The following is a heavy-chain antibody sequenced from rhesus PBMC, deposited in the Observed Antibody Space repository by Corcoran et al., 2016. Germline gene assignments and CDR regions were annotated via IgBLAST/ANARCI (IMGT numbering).Heavy chain of an antibody. J-gene: IGHJ4*01. V-gene: IGHV4S2*01. CDR1: GASVSGTY. D-gene: IGHD5-36*01. CDR2: ISGRGTTT. CDR3: ARAGIATDFDF. Sequence: QGQLQESGPGLVKPSETLSLTCAVSGASVSGTYWTWLRQAPGKGLEWIGSISGRGTTTDYNPSLKSRVAISMDTSRNQISLKRDSVTAADTAIYYCARAGIATDFDFWGQGLLVTVSS.